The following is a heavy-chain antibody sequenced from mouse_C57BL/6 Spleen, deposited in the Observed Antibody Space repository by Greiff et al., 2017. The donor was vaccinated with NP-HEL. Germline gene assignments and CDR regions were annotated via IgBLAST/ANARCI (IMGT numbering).Heavy chain of an antibody. V-gene: IGHV1-75*01. D-gene: IGHD1-1*01. Sequence: QVQLKESGPELVKPGASVKISCKASGYTFTDYYINWVKQRPGQGLEWIGWIFPGSGSTYYIEKFKGKATLTVDKSSSTAYMLLSSLTSEDSAVYFCASPPNYYGSSYFDYWGQGTTLTVSS. CDR2: IFPGSGST. CDR3: ASPPNYYGSSYFDY. CDR1: GYTFTDYY. J-gene: IGHJ2*01.